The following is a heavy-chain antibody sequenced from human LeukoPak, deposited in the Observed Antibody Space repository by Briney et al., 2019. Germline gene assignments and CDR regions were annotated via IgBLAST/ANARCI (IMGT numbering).Heavy chain of an antibody. CDR1: GFTLSSYA. CDR3: AKAPVTTCSGAYCYPFDY. Sequence: GGPLRLSCAASGFTLSSYAVSWGRQGPGKGREGVSAISVSGNTYHADSVKGRFTISSDSSKNTLYLQMNSLRAGDAAVYYCAKAPVTTCSGAYCYPFDYWSQGTLVTVSS. D-gene: IGHD2-15*01. J-gene: IGHJ4*02. CDR2: ISVSGNT. V-gene: IGHV3-23*01.